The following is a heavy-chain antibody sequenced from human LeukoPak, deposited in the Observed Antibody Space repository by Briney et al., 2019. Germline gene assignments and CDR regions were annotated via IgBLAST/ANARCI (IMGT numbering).Heavy chain of an antibody. D-gene: IGHD3-16*01. CDR2: SIPMFGTT. J-gene: IGHJ4*02. V-gene: IGHV1-69*05. Sequence: SVKVSCKASGGTFISYAMSWVRQAPGQGLEWMGGSIPMFGTTNYAQKFQDRVTITTDESTTTVYMELSSLRSEDTAVYYCARVTVRGGGYGDFDYWGQGTLVTVSS. CDR1: GGTFISYA. CDR3: ARVTVRGGGYGDFDY.